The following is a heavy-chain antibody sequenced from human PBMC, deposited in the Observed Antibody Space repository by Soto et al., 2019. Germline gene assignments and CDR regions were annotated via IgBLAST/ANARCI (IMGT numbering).Heavy chain of an antibody. CDR3: AKDHEYSSCWLSSHNWFDP. D-gene: IGHD6-13*01. Sequence: EVQLLESGGGLVQPGGSLRLSCAASGFTFSSYAMSWVRQAPGKGLEWVSAISGSGGSTYYADSVKGRFTISRDNSKNTLYLQMYSLRDEDTAVYYCAKDHEYSSCWLSSHNWFDPWGQGTLVTVSS. CDR2: ISGSGGST. V-gene: IGHV3-23*01. J-gene: IGHJ5*02. CDR1: GFTFSSYA.